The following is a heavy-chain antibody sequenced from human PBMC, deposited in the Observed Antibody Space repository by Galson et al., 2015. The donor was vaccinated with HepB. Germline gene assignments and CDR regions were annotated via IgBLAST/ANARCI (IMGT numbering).Heavy chain of an antibody. CDR1: GFTVSTYS. V-gene: IGHV3-21*01. Sequence: SLRLDCAVPGFTVSTYSMGWARQAPGKGLEWVSSISSSSNYRNYADSVRGRFTISRDNAKNSLYLQMNSLRAEDTAMYYCARDWRPGGGEVVVFALFDHWGQGTLVTVSS. J-gene: IGHJ4*02. CDR3: ARDWRPGGGEVVVFALFDH. D-gene: IGHD3-22*01. CDR2: ISSSSNYR.